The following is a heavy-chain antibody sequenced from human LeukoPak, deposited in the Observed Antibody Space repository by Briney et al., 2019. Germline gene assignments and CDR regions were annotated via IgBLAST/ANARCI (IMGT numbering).Heavy chain of an antibody. CDR3: AKDPTPFSSVWYLDY. Sequence: TGGSLRLSCAASGFTFSSYGMHWVRQAPGKGLEWVAFIRYDGSNKYYADSVKGRFTISRDNSKNTLYLQMNSLRAEDTAVYYCAKDPTPFSSVWYLDYWGQGTLVTVSS. V-gene: IGHV3-30*02. CDR2: IRYDGSNK. J-gene: IGHJ4*02. D-gene: IGHD6-19*01. CDR1: GFTFSSYG.